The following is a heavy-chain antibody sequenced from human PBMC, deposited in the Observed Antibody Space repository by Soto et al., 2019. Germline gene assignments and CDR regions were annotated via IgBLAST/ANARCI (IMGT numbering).Heavy chain of an antibody. CDR1: GFTFSHYT. CDR3: TTRMTAHFDY. V-gene: IGHV3-23*01. CDR2: ISDRPTGHT. D-gene: IGHD2-21*02. Sequence: GSLRLSCVASGFTFSHYTLNWVRRAPGKGLEWVSTISDRPTGHTHYAESVRGRFTISRDDSRDTVFLQMDSLRAEDTAVYYCTTRMTAHFDYWGQGVLVTVSS. J-gene: IGHJ4*02.